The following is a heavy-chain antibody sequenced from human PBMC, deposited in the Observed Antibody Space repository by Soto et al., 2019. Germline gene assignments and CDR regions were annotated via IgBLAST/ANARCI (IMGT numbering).Heavy chain of an antibody. D-gene: IGHD6-6*01. CDR2: IYYSGST. J-gene: IGHJ4*02. CDR3: ARGGSSSSGKWVY. Sequence: PSETLSLTCTVSGGSISSGGYYWSCMRQHPGKGLEWIGYIYYSGSTYYNPSLKSRVTISVDTSKNQFSLKLSSVTAADTAVYYCARGGSSSSGKWVYWGQGTLVTVSS. V-gene: IGHV4-31*03. CDR1: GGSISSGGYY.